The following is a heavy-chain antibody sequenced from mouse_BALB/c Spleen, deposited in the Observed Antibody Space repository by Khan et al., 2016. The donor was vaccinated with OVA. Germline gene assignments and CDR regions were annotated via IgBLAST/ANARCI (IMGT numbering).Heavy chain of an antibody. D-gene: IGHD1-2*01. CDR1: GYSITSGYG. CDR3: ARTARIRY. V-gene: IGHV3-1*02. CDR2: IRYSVST. Sequence: EVQLQESGPGLVKPSQPLSPTCTVTGYSITSGYGWKWIRQFPGNTLEWKGYIRYSVSTNYNSSLKSRISITRDTSKNQFFLQLNSVTTEDTATSYCARTARIRYWGQGTTLTVSS. J-gene: IGHJ2*01.